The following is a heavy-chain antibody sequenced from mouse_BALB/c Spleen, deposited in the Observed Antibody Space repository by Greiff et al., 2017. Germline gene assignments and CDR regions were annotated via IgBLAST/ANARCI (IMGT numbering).Heavy chain of an antibody. Sequence: VQLVESGPGLVAPSQSLSITCTVSGFSLTGYGVNWVRQPPGKGLEWLGMIWGDGSTDYNSALKSRLSISKDNSKSQVFLKMNSLQTDDTARYYCARAPSLLRRYFDVWGAGTTVTVSS. V-gene: IGHV2-6-7*01. CDR1: GFSLTGYG. CDR2: IWGDGST. D-gene: IGHD1-2*01. J-gene: IGHJ1*01. CDR3: ARAPSLLRRYFDV.